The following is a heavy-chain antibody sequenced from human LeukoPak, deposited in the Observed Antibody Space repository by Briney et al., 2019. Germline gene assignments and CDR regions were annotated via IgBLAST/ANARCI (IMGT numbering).Heavy chain of an antibody. J-gene: IGHJ6*02. CDR3: ARRIAAADFYYYYGMDV. Sequence: ASVKVSCKASGYTFTSYGISWVRQAPGQGLEWMGWISAYNGNTNYSQKFQGRVTITRDTSASTAYMELSSLRSEDTAVYYCARRIAAADFYYYYGMDVWGQGTTVTVSS. CDR1: GYTFTSYG. D-gene: IGHD6-13*01. CDR2: ISAYNGNT. V-gene: IGHV1-18*01.